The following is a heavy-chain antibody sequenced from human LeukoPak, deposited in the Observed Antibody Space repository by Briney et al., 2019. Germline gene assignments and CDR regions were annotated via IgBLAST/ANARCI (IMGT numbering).Heavy chain of an antibody. Sequence: PGGSLRFYGAASGFTFDDYAMHWVRQAPGKGLEWVLGISWNSGSIGYADSVKGRFTISRDNAKNSLYLQMNSLRAEDTALYYCAIDRDILTGNGPFDYWGQGTLVTVSS. CDR1: GFTFDDYA. V-gene: IGHV3-9*01. CDR3: AIDRDILTGNGPFDY. CDR2: ISWNSGSI. J-gene: IGHJ4*02. D-gene: IGHD3-9*01.